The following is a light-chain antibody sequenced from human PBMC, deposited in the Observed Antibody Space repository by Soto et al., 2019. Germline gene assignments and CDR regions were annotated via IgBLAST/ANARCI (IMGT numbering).Light chain of an antibody. CDR1: KRGVGGYNY. V-gene: IGLV2-11*01. CDR3: CSYAGSYV. Sequence: QASLNQPRSMFGAPGQSVTLSFPGNKRGVGGYNYVSWYQQPQGKAPKLMIYDVSKRPSGVADRFPGSKSGNTASLTISGLQAEDEADYYCCSYAGSYVFGTGTKVTVL. CDR2: DVS. J-gene: IGLJ1*01.